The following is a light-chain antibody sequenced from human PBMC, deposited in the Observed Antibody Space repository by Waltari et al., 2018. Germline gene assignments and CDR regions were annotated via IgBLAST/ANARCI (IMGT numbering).Light chain of an antibody. CDR2: QTS. V-gene: IGKV3-20*01. Sequence: EIVLTQSPGTLSLSPGERATLSCRASQSVSSTHLAWYQQKPGQAPRLLIYQTSSRATGIPDRFSGSGSGTDFTLTISRLEPEDFAVYYCQQYGTSPRKFGQGTKVEIK. CDR3: QQYGTSPRK. CDR1: QSVSSTH. J-gene: IGKJ1*01.